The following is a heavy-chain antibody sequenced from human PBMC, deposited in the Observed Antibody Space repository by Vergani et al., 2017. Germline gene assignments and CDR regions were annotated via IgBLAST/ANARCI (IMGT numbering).Heavy chain of an antibody. Sequence: QVQLVQSGAEVKKPGASVKVSCKASGYTFTGYYMHWVRQAPGQGLEWMGWINPNSGGTNHAQKFQGRVTMTRDTSISTAYMELSRLRSDDTAVYYCARDRNDFWSGYYSHGMDVWGQGTTVTVSS. CDR2: INPNSGGT. D-gene: IGHD3-3*01. V-gene: IGHV1-2*02. J-gene: IGHJ6*02. CDR1: GYTFTGYY. CDR3: ARDRNDFWSGYYSHGMDV.